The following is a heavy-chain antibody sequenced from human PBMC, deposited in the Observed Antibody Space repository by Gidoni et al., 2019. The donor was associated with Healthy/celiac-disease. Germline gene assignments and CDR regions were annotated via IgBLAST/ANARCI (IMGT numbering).Heavy chain of an antibody. J-gene: IGHJ4*02. Sequence: QVQLVQSGAEVKKPGSSVKVSCKASGGTFSCYAISWMRQAPGPGPEWLGGMIPIFGTANYAQKFQGRVTITADESTSTAYMELSSLRSEYTAVYYCARAPGRGYCSGGSCYLVDYWGQGTLVTVSS. CDR3: ARAPGRGYCSGGSCYLVDY. D-gene: IGHD2-15*01. CDR1: GGTFSCYA. V-gene: IGHV1-69*01. CDR2: MIPIFGTA.